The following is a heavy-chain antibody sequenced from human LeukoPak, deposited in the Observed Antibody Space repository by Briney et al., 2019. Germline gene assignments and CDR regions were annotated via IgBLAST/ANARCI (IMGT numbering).Heavy chain of an antibody. V-gene: IGHV3-23*01. D-gene: IGHD2-2*02. CDR1: GFTFSSYA. J-gene: IGHJ4*02. Sequence: GRSLRLSCAASGFTFSSYAMHWVRQAPGKGLEWNSAISDSGGDSYYADSVKGRFTISRDNSKNTLFLQMNSLRGGDTAVYYCAKRVSYTSTWPSFDYWGQGTLVTVSS. CDR3: AKRVSYTSTWPSFDY. CDR2: ISDSGGDS.